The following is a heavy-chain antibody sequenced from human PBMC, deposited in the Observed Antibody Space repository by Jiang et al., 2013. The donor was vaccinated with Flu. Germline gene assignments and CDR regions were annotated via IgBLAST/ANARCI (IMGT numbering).Heavy chain of an antibody. CDR2: IGPRDYVT. Sequence: KKPGESLRISCQGSGYTFSDYWITVGAPEARDRPGMDGRIGPRDYVTRYSPSFEGHVTISADKSISTAYLQWSSLTATDTAIYYCVRHSFGYSGWHYFDSWGQGTLVTVSS. D-gene: IGHD6-19*01. V-gene: IGHV5-10-1*01. CDR1: GYTFSDYW. CDR3: VRHSFGYSGWHYFDS. J-gene: IGHJ4*02.